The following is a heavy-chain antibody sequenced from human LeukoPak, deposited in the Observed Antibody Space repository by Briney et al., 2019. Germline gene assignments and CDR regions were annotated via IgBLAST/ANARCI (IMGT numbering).Heavy chain of an antibody. CDR3: ARSLGHSYAIAH. Sequence: SETLSLTCIVSGDSLSSYYWSWIRQPPGKGLEWIGYIFYSGDTDSNPSLKSRVTISVDMTKNQFSLNLNSVTAADTAVYYCARSLGHSYAIAHWGRGILVTVSS. CDR1: GDSLSSYY. CDR2: IFYSGDT. V-gene: IGHV4-59*08. D-gene: IGHD3-9*01. J-gene: IGHJ4*02.